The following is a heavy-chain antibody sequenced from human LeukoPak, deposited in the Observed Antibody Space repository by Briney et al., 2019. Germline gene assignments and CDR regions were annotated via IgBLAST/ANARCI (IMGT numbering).Heavy chain of an antibody. D-gene: IGHD2-15*01. CDR1: GFTFSNYA. V-gene: IGHV3-23*01. CDR2: ISGSGGGT. CDR3: AKGGNCIGGSCYLSIDY. Sequence: GGSLRLSCATSGFTFSNYAMSWVRQAPGKGLEWVSTISGSGGGTYYADSVKGRFTISRDNSKNTLYLQMNSLRAEDMAVYYCAKGGNCIGGSCYLSIDYWGQGTLVTVSS. J-gene: IGHJ4*02.